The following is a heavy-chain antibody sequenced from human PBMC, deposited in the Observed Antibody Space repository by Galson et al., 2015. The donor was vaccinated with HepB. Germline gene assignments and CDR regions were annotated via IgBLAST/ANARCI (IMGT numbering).Heavy chain of an antibody. V-gene: IGHV1-69*13. J-gene: IGHJ4*02. CDR2: IIPIFNIA. CDR1: GDTFRFYA. CDR3: AMDNSGWYGSFDY. D-gene: IGHD6-19*01. Sequence: SVKVSCKASGDTFRFYAINWVRQAPGQGLEWLGGIIPIFNIANYAQKFQGRVTITADESTSTAYMELRSLRSDDTAVYYCAMDNSGWYGSFDYWGQGTLVTVSS.